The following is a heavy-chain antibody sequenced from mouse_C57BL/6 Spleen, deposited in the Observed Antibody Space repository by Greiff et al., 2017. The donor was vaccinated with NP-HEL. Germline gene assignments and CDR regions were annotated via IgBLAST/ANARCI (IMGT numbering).Heavy chain of an antibody. CDR3: TRYGYGSSYFDY. CDR1: GYTFTDYE. CDR2: IDPETGGT. D-gene: IGHD1-1*01. Sequence: QVQLQQSGAELVRPGASVTLSCKASGYTFTDYEMHWVKQTPVHGLEWIGAIDPETGGTAYNQKFKGKAILTADKSSSTAYMELRSLTSEDSAVYYCTRYGYGSSYFDYWGQGTTLTGSS. V-gene: IGHV1-15*01. J-gene: IGHJ2*01.